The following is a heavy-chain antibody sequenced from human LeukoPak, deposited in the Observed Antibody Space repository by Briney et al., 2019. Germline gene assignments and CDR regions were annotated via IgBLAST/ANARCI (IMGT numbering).Heavy chain of an antibody. V-gene: IGHV3-30*03. CDR2: ISHDGGAE. Sequence: PGTSLRLSCAVSGFSIGNHGMHWVRQAPDKGLEWVAMISHDGGAEYYGDPVKGRLTISRDNSENTLYLQMNGLRVEDTAVYYCARRMGVPNNWFDPWGQGTLVTVSS. J-gene: IGHJ5*02. CDR3: ARRMGVPNNWFDP. D-gene: IGHD2-2*01. CDR1: GFSIGNHG.